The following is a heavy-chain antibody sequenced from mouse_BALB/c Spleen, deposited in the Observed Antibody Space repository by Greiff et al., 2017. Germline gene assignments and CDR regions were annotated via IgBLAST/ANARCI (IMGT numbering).Heavy chain of an antibody. CDR3: ARTVFTTALAY. J-gene: IGHJ3*01. V-gene: IGHV1-80*01. CDR1: GYAFSSYW. Sequence: QVQLQQSGAELVRPGSSVKISCKASGYAFSSYWMNWVKQRHGQGLEWIGQIYPGDGDTNYNGKFKGKATLTADKSSSTAYMQLSSLTSEDSAVYFCARTVFTTALAYWGQGTLVTVSA. D-gene: IGHD1-2*01. CDR2: IYPGDGDT.